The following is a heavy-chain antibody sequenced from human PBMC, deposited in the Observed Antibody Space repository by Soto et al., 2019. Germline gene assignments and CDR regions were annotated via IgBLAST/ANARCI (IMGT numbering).Heavy chain of an antibody. D-gene: IGHD3-16*01. CDR3: ARSNHRWLKLGDFDL. CDR1: GCTFSNYP. Sequence: QVQLVQSGAEVKKPGSSVQVSCKASGCTFSNYPISWVRQAPGQGLEWMGGIIPIFGTVNYAQKFQGRVKSPVDESTSTAYMELSSMRCSDTAAYYCARSNHRWLKLGDFDLWGRGTLVTVSS. CDR2: IIPIFGTV. V-gene: IGHV1-69*12. J-gene: IGHJ2*01.